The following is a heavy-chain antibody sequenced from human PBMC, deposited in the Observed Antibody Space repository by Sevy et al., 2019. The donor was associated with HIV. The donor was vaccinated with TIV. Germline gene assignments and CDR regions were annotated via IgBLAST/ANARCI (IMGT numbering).Heavy chain of an antibody. J-gene: IGHJ4*02. Sequence: ASVKVSCKASGYTFPSYAMNWVRQAPGQGLEWMGWINTNTGNPTYAQGFTGRFVFSLDTSVSTAYLQISSLKAEDTAVYYCARDPNFVIAADTYFDYWGPGTLVTVSS. CDR3: ARDPNFVIAADTYFDY. V-gene: IGHV7-4-1*02. CDR2: INTNTGNP. CDR1: GYTFPSYA. D-gene: IGHD6-6*01.